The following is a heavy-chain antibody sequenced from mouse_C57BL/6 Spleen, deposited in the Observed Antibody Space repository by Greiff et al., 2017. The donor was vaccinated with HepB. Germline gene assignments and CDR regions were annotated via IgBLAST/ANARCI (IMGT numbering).Heavy chain of an antibody. J-gene: IGHJ1*03. Sequence: VQLQQSGAELVKPGASVKLSCKASGYTFTEYTIHWVKQRSGQGLEWIGWFYPGSGSIKYNEKFKDKATLTADKSSSTVYMELSRLTSEDSAVYCGARHEEANWYVGYWYFDVWGTGTTVTVSS. CDR3: ARHEEANWYVGYWYFDV. CDR2: FYPGSGSI. V-gene: IGHV1-62-2*01. D-gene: IGHD4-1*01. CDR1: GYTFTEYT.